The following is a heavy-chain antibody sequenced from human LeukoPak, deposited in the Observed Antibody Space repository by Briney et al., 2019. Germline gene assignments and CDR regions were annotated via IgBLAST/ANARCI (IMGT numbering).Heavy chain of an antibody. J-gene: IGHJ5*02. CDR2: IYYSGST. V-gene: IGHV4-61*10. CDR1: GGSISSGSYY. CDR3: ARDAAAGFNWFDP. Sequence: SQTLSLTCTVSGGSISSGSYYWSWIRQPAGKGLEWIGYIYYSGSTDYNPSLKSRVTISVDTSKNQFSLKLSSVTAADTAVYYCARDAAAGFNWFDPWGQGTLVTVSS. D-gene: IGHD6-13*01.